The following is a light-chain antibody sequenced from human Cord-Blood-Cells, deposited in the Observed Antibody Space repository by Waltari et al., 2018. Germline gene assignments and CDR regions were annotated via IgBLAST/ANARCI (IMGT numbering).Light chain of an antibody. Sequence: EIVLTQSPATLSLSPGERATLSCRASTSVRSYLAWYQQKPGQAPRLLIYDASIRATGIPARFSGSGSGTDFTLTISSLEPEDFAVYYCQQRSNWPSVTFGPGTKVDIK. V-gene: IGKV3-11*01. J-gene: IGKJ3*01. CDR3: QQRSNWPSVT. CDR2: DAS. CDR1: TSVRSY.